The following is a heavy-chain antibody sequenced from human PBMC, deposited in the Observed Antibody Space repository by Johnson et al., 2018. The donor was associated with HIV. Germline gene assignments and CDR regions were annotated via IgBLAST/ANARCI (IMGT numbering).Heavy chain of an antibody. V-gene: IGHV3-74*01. CDR2: INSDGSST. Sequence: VQLVESGGGSVQPGGSLRLSCAASGFTFSSYWMHWVRQAPGKGLVWVSRINSDGSSTSYADSVKGRFTISRDNAKNTLYLQMNSLRAADTVVYYCARWDGMATILGGDAFDSWGQGTMVTVSS. J-gene: IGHJ3*02. CDR3: ARWDGMATILGGDAFDS. CDR1: GFTFSSYW. D-gene: IGHD5-24*01.